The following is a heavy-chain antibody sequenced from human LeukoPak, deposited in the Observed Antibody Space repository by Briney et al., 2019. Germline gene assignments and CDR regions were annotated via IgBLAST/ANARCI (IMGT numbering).Heavy chain of an antibody. D-gene: IGHD4-11*01. CDR3: AREDHSKYEH. CDR2: IKQDGGEK. Sequence: GGSLRLSCAASGFPFSSYWMSWVRQAPGKGPEWVANIKQDGGEKYHVDSVKGRFTISRDNAKNSLYLEMSSLRAEDTAAYYCAREDHSKYEHWGQGTLVTVSS. J-gene: IGHJ1*01. V-gene: IGHV3-7*01. CDR1: GFPFSSYW.